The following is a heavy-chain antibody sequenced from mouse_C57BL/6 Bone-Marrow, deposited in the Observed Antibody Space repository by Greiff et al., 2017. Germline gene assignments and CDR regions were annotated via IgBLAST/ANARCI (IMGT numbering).Heavy chain of an antibody. CDR3: ARGKGSRWYFDV. Sequence: EVKLVESGGGLVQPGGSLKLSCAASGFTFSDYYMYWVRQTPEKRLEWVAYISNGGGSTYYPDTVKGRFTISRDTAKNTLYLQMSRLKSEDTAMYYCARGKGSRWYFDVWGTGTTVTVSS. V-gene: IGHV5-12*01. CDR2: ISNGGGST. CDR1: GFTFSDYY. J-gene: IGHJ1*03. D-gene: IGHD1-1*01.